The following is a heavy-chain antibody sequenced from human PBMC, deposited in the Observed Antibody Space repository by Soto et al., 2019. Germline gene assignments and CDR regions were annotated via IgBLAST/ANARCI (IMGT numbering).Heavy chain of an antibody. J-gene: IGHJ5*02. CDR2: MNPNSGNT. D-gene: IGHD2-2*01. V-gene: IGHV1-8*01. CDR1: GYTFTSYD. Sequence: ASVKVSCKASGYTFTSYDINWVRQATGQGLEWMGWMNPNSGNTGYAQKFQGRVTITADKSTSTAYMELSSLRSEDTAVYYCARSVGVVPAAKGNWFDPWGQGTLVTVSS. CDR3: ARSVGVVPAAKGNWFDP.